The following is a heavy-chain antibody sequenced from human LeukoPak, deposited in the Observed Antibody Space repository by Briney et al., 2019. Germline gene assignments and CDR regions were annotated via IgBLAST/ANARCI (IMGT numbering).Heavy chain of an antibody. Sequence: GASVKVSCKASGYTFTGYYLYWMRQAPGQGLEWMGWINPQSGGTKYAQKFEGRVTMTRDTSINTAYMELSSLRSDDTAVYLCARVRAGGWPVGDYWGQGTLVTVSS. CDR2: INPQSGGT. CDR1: GYTFTGYY. V-gene: IGHV1-2*02. J-gene: IGHJ4*02. D-gene: IGHD6-19*01. CDR3: ARVRAGGWPVGDY.